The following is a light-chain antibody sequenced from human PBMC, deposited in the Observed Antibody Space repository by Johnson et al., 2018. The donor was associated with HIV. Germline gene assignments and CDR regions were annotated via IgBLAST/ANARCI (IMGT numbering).Light chain of an antibody. CDR1: SSNIGNNY. V-gene: IGLV1-51*02. J-gene: IGLJ1*01. CDR3: GTWDSSLSVYV. CDR2: ENN. Sequence: QSVLTQPPSVSAAPGQKVTISCSGSSSNIGNNYVSWYQPLPGTAPKLLIYENNKRPSGIPDRFSGSKSGTSATLGITGLQTGDEADYYCGTWDSSLSVYVFGTGTKVTVL.